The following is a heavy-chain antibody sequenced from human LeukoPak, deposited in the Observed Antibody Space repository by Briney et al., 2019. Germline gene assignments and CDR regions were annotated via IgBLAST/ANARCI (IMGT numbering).Heavy chain of an antibody. D-gene: IGHD2-15*01. CDR1: GFTFDDYA. CDR2: ISWNSGSI. V-gene: IGHV3-9*03. Sequence: PGMSLRLSCAASGFTFDDYAMHWVRQAPGKGLEWVSGISWNSGSIGYADSVKGRFTISRDNAKNSLYLQMNSLRAEDMALYYCAKGGVVVVAATYFDYWGQGTLVIVSS. J-gene: IGHJ4*02. CDR3: AKGGVVVVAATYFDY.